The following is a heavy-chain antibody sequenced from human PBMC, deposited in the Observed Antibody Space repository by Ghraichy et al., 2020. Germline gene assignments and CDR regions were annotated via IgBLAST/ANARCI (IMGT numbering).Heavy chain of an antibody. D-gene: IGHD3-22*01. Sequence: SETLSLTCTVSGGSISTYYWSWIRQPPGKGLEWIGYIYSSGSTNYNPSLRSRVTISVDTSKNQFSLRLSSVTAADTAVYYCARRWYYDSSGYYFDYWGLGNLVTVSS. J-gene: IGHJ4*02. CDR1: GGSISTYY. CDR3: ARRWYYDSSGYYFDY. V-gene: IGHV4-59*08. CDR2: IYSSGST.